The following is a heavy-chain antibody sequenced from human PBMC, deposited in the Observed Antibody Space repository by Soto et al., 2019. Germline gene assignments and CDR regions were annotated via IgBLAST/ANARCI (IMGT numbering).Heavy chain of an antibody. Sequence: ASVKVSCTASGYTFPSYDLNWVRQATGQGLEWMGWMNPNSGNTGCAQKFQGRVTMTRNTSISTAYMDLSSLRSEDTAVYYCARGLRIAVAVPFADGGQGTQVTVSS. D-gene: IGHD6-19*01. V-gene: IGHV1-8*01. CDR2: MNPNSGNT. CDR1: GYTFPSYD. CDR3: ARGLRIAVAVPFAD. J-gene: IGHJ4*02.